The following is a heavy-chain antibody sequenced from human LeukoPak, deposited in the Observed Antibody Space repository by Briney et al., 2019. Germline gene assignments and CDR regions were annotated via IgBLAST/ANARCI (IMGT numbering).Heavy chain of an antibody. V-gene: IGHV1-18*01. CDR2: ISAYNGNA. CDR3: AREGGPTGGAQDY. D-gene: IGHD1-1*01. J-gene: IGHJ4*02. CDR1: GYTFTSYA. Sequence: GASEKVSCKASGYTFTSYAISWVRQAPGQGLEWMGWISAYNGNAHYAQKVQDRVTMTTDTSTSTAYMELRSLRSDDTAVYYCAREGGPTGGAQDYWGQGTLVTVSS.